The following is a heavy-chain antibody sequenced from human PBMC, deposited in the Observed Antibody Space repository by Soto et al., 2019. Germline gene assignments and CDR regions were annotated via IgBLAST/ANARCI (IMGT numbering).Heavy chain of an antibody. Sequence: ASVTVSCKASGYTFIDYFIQWVRQAPGQGREWMGWINPRSGETTYAQKFQRRVTITRNTSISPDNIDLMTLISDDTAIYYCVRGLNGRDLDDWGQGTPVTVSS. CDR2: INPRSGET. D-gene: IGHD1-26*01. CDR1: GYTFIDYF. J-gene: IGHJ4*02. V-gene: IGHV1-2*02. CDR3: VRGLNGRDLDD.